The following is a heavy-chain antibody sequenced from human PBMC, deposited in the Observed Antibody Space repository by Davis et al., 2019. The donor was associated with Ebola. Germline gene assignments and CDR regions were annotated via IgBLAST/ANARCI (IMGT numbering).Heavy chain of an antibody. CDR1: GFTVSSNY. CDR2: IYSGGST. J-gene: IGHJ4*02. D-gene: IGHD6-19*01. V-gene: IGHV3-53*01. Sequence: GESLKISCAASGFTVSSNYMSWVRQAPGKGLEWVSVIYSGGSTYYADSVKGRFTISRDNAKNSLYLQMNSLRAEDTAVYYCAREGYSSGFIDYWGQGTLVTVSS. CDR3: AREGYSSGFIDY.